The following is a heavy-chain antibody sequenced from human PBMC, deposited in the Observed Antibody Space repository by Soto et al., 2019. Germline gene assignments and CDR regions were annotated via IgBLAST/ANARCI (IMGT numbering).Heavy chain of an antibody. V-gene: IGHV3-30-3*01. CDR1: GFTFSSYA. CDR2: ISYDGSNK. J-gene: IGHJ4*02. D-gene: IGHD2-15*01. Sequence: QVQLVESGGGVVQPGRSLRLSCAASGFTFSSYAMHWVRQAPGKGLEWVAVISYDGSNKYYADSVKGRFTISRDNSKNTLYLQMNSLRAEDTAVYYCARDYCSGGSCPLDYWGQGTLVTVSS. CDR3: ARDYCSGGSCPLDY.